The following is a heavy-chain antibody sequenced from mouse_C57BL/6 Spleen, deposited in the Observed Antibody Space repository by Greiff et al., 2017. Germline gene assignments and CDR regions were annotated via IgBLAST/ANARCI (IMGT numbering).Heavy chain of an antibody. CDR2: IYPRSGNT. CDR3: ARRILYDGYSYFDY. Sequence: VKLQESGAELARPGASVKLSCKASGYTFTSYGISWVKQRTGQGLEWIGEIYPRSGNTYYNEKFKGKATLTADKSSSTAYMELRSLTSEDSAVYFCARRILYDGYSYFDYWGQGTTLTVSS. D-gene: IGHD2-3*01. CDR1: GYTFTSYG. J-gene: IGHJ2*01. V-gene: IGHV1-81*01.